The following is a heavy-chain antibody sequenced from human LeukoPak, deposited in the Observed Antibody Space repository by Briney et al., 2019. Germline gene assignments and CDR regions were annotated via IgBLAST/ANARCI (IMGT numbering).Heavy chain of an antibody. J-gene: IGHJ3*02. D-gene: IGHD3-10*01. Sequence: GGSLRLSCAASGFTFSSYVTSWVRQAPGKGLEWASAISGSGGSTYFPDSVKGRFTISRDNSKNTLYLQMNSLRAEDTAVYYCAKGPSGSYYGFDMWGQGTMVTASA. V-gene: IGHV3-23*01. CDR2: ISGSGGST. CDR1: GFTFSSYV. CDR3: AKGPSGSYYGFDM.